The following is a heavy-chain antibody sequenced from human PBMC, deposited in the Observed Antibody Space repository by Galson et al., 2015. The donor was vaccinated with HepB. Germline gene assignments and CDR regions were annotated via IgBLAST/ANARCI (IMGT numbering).Heavy chain of an antibody. Sequence: SVKVSCKASGGTFSNYAISWVRQAPGQGLEWMGGIIPIFGTANSTQKFQGRVTITADESTSTASMELSSLRSEDTAVYFCARYYFDSSGYYDDDYWGQGTLVTVSS. V-gene: IGHV1-69*13. D-gene: IGHD3-22*01. CDR1: GGTFSNYA. CDR2: IIPIFGTA. J-gene: IGHJ4*02. CDR3: ARYYFDSSGYYDDDY.